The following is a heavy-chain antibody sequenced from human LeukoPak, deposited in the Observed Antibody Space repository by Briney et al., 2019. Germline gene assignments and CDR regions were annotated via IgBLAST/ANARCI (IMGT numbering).Heavy chain of an antibody. D-gene: IGHD2-15*01. V-gene: IGHV3-23*01. CDR3: ARELSGGVLGYI. Sequence: GGPLRLSCAASGFTFSSYAMSWVRQAPGKGLEWVAGISAGGGSTYYADSVKGRFTISRDNSKNMLYLQLNSLRAEDTAVYYCARELSGGVLGYIWGQGTMVTVSS. CDR1: GFTFSSYA. CDR2: ISAGGGST. J-gene: IGHJ3*02.